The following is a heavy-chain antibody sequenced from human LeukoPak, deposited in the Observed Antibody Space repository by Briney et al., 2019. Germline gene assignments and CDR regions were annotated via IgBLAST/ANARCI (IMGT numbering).Heavy chain of an antibody. D-gene: IGHD2-21*02. CDR2: IYSGGST. CDR1: GFTVSSNY. CDR3: ARDRVGDLDAFDI. Sequence: GGSLRLSCAASGFTVSSNYMSWVRQAPGKGLEWVSVIYSGGSTYYADSVKGRFTTSRDNSKNTLYLQMNSLRAEDTAVYYCARDRVGDLDAFDIWGRGTMVTVSS. J-gene: IGHJ3*02. V-gene: IGHV3-53*01.